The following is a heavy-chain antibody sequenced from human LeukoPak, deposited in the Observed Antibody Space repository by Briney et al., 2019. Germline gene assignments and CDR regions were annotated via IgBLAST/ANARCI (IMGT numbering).Heavy chain of an antibody. D-gene: IGHD6-13*01. V-gene: IGHV3-48*03. CDR2: ISSSYRTI. CDR1: GFSFSAFE. J-gene: IGHJ5*02. CDR3: ARPPYSSSWDPGWFDP. Sequence: GGSLRLSCAASGFSFSAFEMNWVRQAPGKGLEWISYISSSYRTIYYADSVKGRFTVSRDNTKNSIYLQMDSLRVEDTAVYYCARPPYSSSWDPGWFDPWGQGTLITVSS.